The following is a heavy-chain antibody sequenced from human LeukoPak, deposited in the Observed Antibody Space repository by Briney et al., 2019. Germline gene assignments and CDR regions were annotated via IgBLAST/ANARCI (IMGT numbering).Heavy chain of an antibody. J-gene: IGHJ4*02. D-gene: IGHD3-16*02. Sequence: SETLSLTCTVSGGSISSYYWSWIRQPPGKGLEWIGYIYYSGSTNYNPSLKSRVTISVDTSKNQFSLKLSSVTAADTAVYYCARGATGFYDYVWGSYRHNYFDYWGQGTLVTVSS. CDR3: ARGATGFYDYVWGSYRHNYFDY. V-gene: IGHV4-59*01. CDR1: GGSISSYY. CDR2: IYYSGST.